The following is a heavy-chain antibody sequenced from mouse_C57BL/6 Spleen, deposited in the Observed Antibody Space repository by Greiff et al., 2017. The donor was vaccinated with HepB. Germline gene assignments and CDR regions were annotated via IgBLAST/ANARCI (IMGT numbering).Heavy chain of an antibody. CDR3: ARRRQPHFAY. D-gene: IGHD3-2*01. J-gene: IGHJ3*01. CDR1: GFTFSDYG. V-gene: IGHV5-17*01. Sequence: EVQLVESGGGLVKPGGSLKLSCAASGFTFSDYGMHWVRQAPEKGLEWVAYISSGSSTIYYADTVKGRFTISRDNAKNTLFLQMTSLRSEDTAMYYCARRRQPHFAYWGQGTLVTVSA. CDR2: ISSGSSTI.